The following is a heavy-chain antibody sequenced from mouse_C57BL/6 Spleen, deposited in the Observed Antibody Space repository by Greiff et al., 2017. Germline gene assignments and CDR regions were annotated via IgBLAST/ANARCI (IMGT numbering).Heavy chain of an antibody. CDR1: GYSITSGYY. V-gene: IGHV3-6*01. Sequence: EVKLQESGPGLVKPSQSLSLTCSVTGYSITSGYYWNWIRQFPGNKLEWMGYISYDGSNNYNPSLKNRISITRDTSKNQFFLKLNTVTTEDTATYYWAKDGYGSSYGYFDVWGAGTPVTVSS. D-gene: IGHD1-1*01. CDR3: AKDGYGSSYGYFDV. J-gene: IGHJ1*01. CDR2: ISYDGSN.